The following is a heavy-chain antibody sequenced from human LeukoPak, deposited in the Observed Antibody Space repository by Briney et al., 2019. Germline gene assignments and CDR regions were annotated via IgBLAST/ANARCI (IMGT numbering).Heavy chain of an antibody. J-gene: IGHJ4*02. CDR1: GFTFSGSA. CDR2: IRSKANSYAT. D-gene: IGHD4-17*01. CDR3: TRWTTVTSAAYYFDY. Sequence: PGRSLGLSCAASGFTFSGSAVHWVRQASGKGLEWVGRIRSKANSYATAYAASVRGRFTISRDDSKNTAYLQMNSLKAEDTAVYYCTRWTTVTSAAYYFDYWGQGTLVTVSS. V-gene: IGHV3-73*01.